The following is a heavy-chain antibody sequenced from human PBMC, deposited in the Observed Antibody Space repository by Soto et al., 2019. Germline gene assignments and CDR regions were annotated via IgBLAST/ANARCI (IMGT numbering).Heavy chain of an antibody. D-gene: IGHD1-1*01. CDR1: AGTLGSHY. J-gene: IGHJ6*02. V-gene: IGHV4-59*11. CDR2: DSYTGRA. Sequence: SETLSLPCTVSAGTLGSHYRSWIRQPPGKGLESIHHDSYTGRANYNASLQSRASITPNTSNYQFSLKLSTVTAADTAVYYCARDGAGRMYTNPYYYNGMDGWGPGPAVTV. CDR3: ARDGAGRMYTNPYYYNGMDG.